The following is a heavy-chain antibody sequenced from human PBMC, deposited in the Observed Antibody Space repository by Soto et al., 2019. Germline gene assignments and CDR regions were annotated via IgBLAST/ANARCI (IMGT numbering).Heavy chain of an antibody. V-gene: IGHV3-48*03. CDR1: GFTFSSYE. J-gene: IGHJ5*02. D-gene: IGHD3-3*01. CDR2: ISSSGSTI. Sequence: GGSLRLSCAASGFTFSSYEMNWVRQAPGKGLEWVSYISSSGSTIYYADSVKGRFTISRDNAKNSLYLQMNSLRAEDTAVYYCARDLRFLEWSKNRFDPWGQVTLVTVSS. CDR3: ARDLRFLEWSKNRFDP.